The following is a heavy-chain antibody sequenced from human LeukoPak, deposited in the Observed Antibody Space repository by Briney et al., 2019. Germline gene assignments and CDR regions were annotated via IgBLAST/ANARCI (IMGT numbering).Heavy chain of an antibody. Sequence: GGSLRLSCAASGFTFSSYWMSWVRQAPGKGLEWVAVIWYDGSHQYYADSVKGRFTISRDNSKDTLYLQMSSLRAEDTAVYYCARDIAARRLDYWGQGTLVTVSS. CDR1: GFTFSSYW. D-gene: IGHD6-6*01. CDR2: IWYDGSHQ. CDR3: ARDIAARRLDY. J-gene: IGHJ4*02. V-gene: IGHV3-33*08.